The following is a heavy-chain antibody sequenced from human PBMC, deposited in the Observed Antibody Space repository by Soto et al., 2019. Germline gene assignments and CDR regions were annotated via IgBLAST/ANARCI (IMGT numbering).Heavy chain of an antibody. CDR2: VFFMGNT. J-gene: IGHJ4*02. D-gene: IGHD5-18*01. V-gene: IGHV4-39*01. Sequence: SETLSLTCTVSGGSVTSGSSYWGCGPPAPGEGVGWIGDVFFMGNTWYNADLKARLTISVDTSNDQFSLRLSSVNAADPAFYFCVRLTCRRAAASHGRSNYLDTWGPGTLVTVSS. CDR1: GGSVTSGSSY. CDR3: VRLTCRRAAASHGRSNYLDT.